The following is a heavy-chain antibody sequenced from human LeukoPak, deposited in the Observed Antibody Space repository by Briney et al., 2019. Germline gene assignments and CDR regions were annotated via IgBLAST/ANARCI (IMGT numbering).Heavy chain of an antibody. D-gene: IGHD6-13*01. CDR2: IYYSGST. CDR1: GGSISSGGYY. J-gene: IGHJ5*02. CDR3: ARALPAAGTHNWFDP. V-gene: IGHV4-31*03. Sequence: PSQSLSLTCTVSGGSISSGGYYWSWIRQHPGKGLEWIGYIYYSGSTYYNPSLKSRVTISVDTSKNQFSLKLSSVTAADTAVYYCARALPAAGTHNWFDPWGQGTLVTVSS.